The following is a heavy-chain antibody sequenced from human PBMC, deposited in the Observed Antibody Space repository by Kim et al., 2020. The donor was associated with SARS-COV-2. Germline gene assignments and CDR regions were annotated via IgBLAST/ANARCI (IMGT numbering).Heavy chain of an antibody. V-gene: IGHV1-69*01. D-gene: IGHD3-3*01. Sequence: KFQGRVTITADESTSTAYMELSSLRSEDTAVYYCARAELTIFGVVSWFDPWGQGTLVTVSS. J-gene: IGHJ5*02. CDR3: ARAELTIFGVVSWFDP.